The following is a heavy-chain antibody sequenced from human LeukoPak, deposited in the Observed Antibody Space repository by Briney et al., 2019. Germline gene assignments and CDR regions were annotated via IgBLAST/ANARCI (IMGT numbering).Heavy chain of an antibody. CDR2: INHSGST. J-gene: IGHJ5*02. D-gene: IGHD3-16*01. Sequence: SETLSLTCAVSGGSFSGYYWSWIRQSPGKGLEWIGEINHSGSTNYNPSLKSRVTISVDTSKNQFSLNLSSVTAADTAVYYCARHYGPWGQGTLVTVSS. CDR1: GGSFSGYY. V-gene: IGHV4-34*01. CDR3: ARHYGP.